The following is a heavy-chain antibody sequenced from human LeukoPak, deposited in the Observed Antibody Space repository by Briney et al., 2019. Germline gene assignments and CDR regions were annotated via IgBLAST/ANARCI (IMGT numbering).Heavy chain of an antibody. CDR2: IYYSGST. D-gene: IGHD5-12*01. J-gene: IGHJ4*02. Sequence: SETLSLTCNVSGGSISSHYWSWIRQPPGKGLEWIGYIYYSGSTNYNPSLKSRVTISVATSKNQFSLKLSSVTAADTAVYYCARGPSFGGYVNYWGQGTLVTVSS. CDR3: ARGPSFGGYVNY. V-gene: IGHV4-59*11. CDR1: GGSISSHY.